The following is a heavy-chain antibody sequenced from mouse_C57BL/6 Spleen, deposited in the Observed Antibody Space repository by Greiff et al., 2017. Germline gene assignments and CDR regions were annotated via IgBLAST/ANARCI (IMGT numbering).Heavy chain of an antibody. CDR2: ISYDGSN. CDR3: ARGLPRYFDV. V-gene: IGHV3-6*01. J-gene: IGHJ1*03. CDR1: GYSITSGYY. Sequence: VQLQQSGPGLVKPSQSLSLTCSVTGYSITSGYYWNWIRQFPGNKLEWMGYISYDGSNNYNPSLKNRISITRDTSKNQFFLKLNSVTTEDTATYYCARGLPRYFDVWGTGTTVTVSS.